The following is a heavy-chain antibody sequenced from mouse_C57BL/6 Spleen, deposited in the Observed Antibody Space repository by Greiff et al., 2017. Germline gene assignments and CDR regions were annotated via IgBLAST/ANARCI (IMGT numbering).Heavy chain of an antibody. CDR2: IVPSDSYT. V-gene: IGHV1-69*01. Sequence: QVQLQQPGAELVMPGASVKLSCKASGYTFTSYWMHWVKQRPGQGLEWIGEIVPSDSYTNYNQKFKGKSTLTVDKSSSTAYMQLSSLTSEDSAVYYCARTGYYYGTLYYAMDYWGQGTSVTVSS. CDR3: ARTGYYYGTLYYAMDY. J-gene: IGHJ4*01. D-gene: IGHD1-1*01. CDR1: GYTFTSYW.